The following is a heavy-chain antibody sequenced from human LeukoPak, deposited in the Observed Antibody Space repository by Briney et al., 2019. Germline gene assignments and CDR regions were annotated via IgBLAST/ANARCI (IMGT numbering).Heavy chain of an antibody. D-gene: IGHD2-2*01. J-gene: IGHJ1*01. CDR1: VYTVTRYY. CDR3: ARSRSQLLSIQH. Sequence: ASVTVSCKASVYTVTRYYMHWVRQAPGQGLEWMGWINPNSGGTNYAQQFQGRVTMTSDTSISTAYMELSRLISDDPAVYYCARSRSQLLSIQHWGQGTLVTVSS. V-gene: IGHV1-2*02. CDR2: INPNSGGT.